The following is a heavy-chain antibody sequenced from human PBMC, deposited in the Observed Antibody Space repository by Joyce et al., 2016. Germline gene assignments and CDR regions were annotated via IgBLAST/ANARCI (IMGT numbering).Heavy chain of an antibody. D-gene: IGHD3-9*01. CDR3: TRSHDLLTDYSGLQFDP. J-gene: IGHJ5*02. CDR1: GFSLTTSGVG. V-gene: IGHV2-5*01. CDR2: IFWNGDK. Sequence: QITLKESGPTLVKPTQSLTLTCTFSGFSLTTSGVGVGWIRQPPGKALEWLALIFWNGDKRYIPSLKSRLTITKDTSKNQVVLTLTNVDPVDTATYYCTRSHDLLTDYSGLQFDPWGQGTLVTVSS.